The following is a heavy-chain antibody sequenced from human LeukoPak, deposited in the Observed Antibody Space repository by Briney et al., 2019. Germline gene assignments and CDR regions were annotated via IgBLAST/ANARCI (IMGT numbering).Heavy chain of an antibody. Sequence: PSETLSLTCTVSGGSISSYYWSWIRQPSGKGLEWIGYIYYSRSTNYKPSLKSRVTISVDTSKNQFSLKLSSVTAADTAVYYCARRAVPRWFGPWGQGTLVTVTS. V-gene: IGHV4-59*12. CDR2: IYYSRST. CDR1: GGSISSYY. J-gene: IGHJ5*02. D-gene: IGHD6-19*01. CDR3: ARRAVPRWFGP.